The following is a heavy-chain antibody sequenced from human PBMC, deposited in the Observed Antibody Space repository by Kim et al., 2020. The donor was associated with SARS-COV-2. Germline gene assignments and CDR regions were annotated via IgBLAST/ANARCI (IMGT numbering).Heavy chain of an antibody. V-gene: IGHV3-9*01. CDR2: ISWNSGSI. D-gene: IGHD3-10*01. CDR1: GFTVGDYA. CDR3: AKDRGAGYYYYGMDV. J-gene: IGHJ6*02. Sequence: GGSLRLSCAASGFTVGDYAMHWVRQAPGKGLEWVSGISWNSGSIGYADSVKGRFTISRDNAKNSLYLQMNSLRAEDTALYYCAKDRGAGYYYYGMDVWGQGTTVTVSS.